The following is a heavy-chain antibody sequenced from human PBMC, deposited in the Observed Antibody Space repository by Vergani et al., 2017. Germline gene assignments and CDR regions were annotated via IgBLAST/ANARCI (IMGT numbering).Heavy chain of an antibody. CDR3: AKNPGISTTRHYYAMDV. CDR2: ISPGASTV. CDR1: GFKFSDHY. D-gene: IGHD1-1*01. V-gene: IGHV3-11*04. Sequence: LEESGGGSVKPGGSLRLSCAASGFKFSDHYMSWIRQAPGKGLEWVSHISPGASTVSYTDSVTGLFTVSRDNDNNSLTLDMTTLRVEDTAVYYGAKNPGISTTRHYYAMDVWGQGTTVTVSS. J-gene: IGHJ6*02.